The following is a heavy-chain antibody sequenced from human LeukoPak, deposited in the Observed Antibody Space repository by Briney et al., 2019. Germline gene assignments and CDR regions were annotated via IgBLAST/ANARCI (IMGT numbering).Heavy chain of an antibody. CDR3: ARLDSGSYSFDN. J-gene: IGHJ4*02. Sequence: GGSLRLSCATSGFTFSSYAMSWVRQAPGKGLEWVSAITVSGGGTYYADSVKGRFTISRDNSKNTLYLQMNSLRAEDTAVYYCARLDSGSYSFDNWGQGTLVTVSS. CDR1: GFTFSSYA. D-gene: IGHD1-26*01. CDR2: ITVSGGGT. V-gene: IGHV3-23*01.